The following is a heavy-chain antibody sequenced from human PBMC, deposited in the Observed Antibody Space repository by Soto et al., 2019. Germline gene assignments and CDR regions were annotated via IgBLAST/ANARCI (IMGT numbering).Heavy chain of an antibody. Sequence: EVQLVESGGGLVKPGGSLRLSCAASGFTFSSYNMNWVRQAPGKGLEWVSSISSSSSYIYYADSVKGRFTISRDNAKNSLYLQMNSLIAEETAVYYWASARRDGYNDYYYYYGMDVWGQGTTVTVSS. CDR1: GFTFSSYN. D-gene: IGHD5-12*01. CDR3: ASARRDGYNDYYYYYGMDV. CDR2: ISSSSSYI. V-gene: IGHV3-21*01. J-gene: IGHJ6*02.